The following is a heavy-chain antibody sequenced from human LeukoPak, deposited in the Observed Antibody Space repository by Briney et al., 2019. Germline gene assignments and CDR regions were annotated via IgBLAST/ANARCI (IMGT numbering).Heavy chain of an antibody. J-gene: IGHJ3*02. Sequence: SETLSLTCTVSGGSISSYYWSWLRQPPGKGLEWIGHIYYSGNTNYNPSLKSRVTISVDTSKNQFTLTLSSVTAADTAVYYCARLSKQLASGNPFDIWGQGTMVTFSS. CDR3: ARLSKQLASGNPFDI. D-gene: IGHD6-13*01. V-gene: IGHV4-59*08. CDR1: GGSISSYY. CDR2: IYYSGNT.